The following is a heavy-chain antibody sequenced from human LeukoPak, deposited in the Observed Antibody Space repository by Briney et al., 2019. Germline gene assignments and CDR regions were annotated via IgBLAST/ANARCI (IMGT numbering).Heavy chain of an antibody. J-gene: IGHJ3*02. CDR2: ISSSGSTI. D-gene: IGHD4-17*01. CDR3: GRVPTVTSTHDAFDI. CDR1: GFTFCDYY. Sequence: GGSLRLSCAASGFTFCDYYMSWIRQAPGKGLEWVSYISSSGSTIYYADSVKGRFTISRDNAKNSLYLQMNSLRAEDTAVYYCGRVPTVTSTHDAFDIWGQGTMVTVSS. V-gene: IGHV3-11*01.